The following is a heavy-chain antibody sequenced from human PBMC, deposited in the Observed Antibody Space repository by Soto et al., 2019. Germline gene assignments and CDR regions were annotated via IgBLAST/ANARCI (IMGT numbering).Heavy chain of an antibody. Sequence: QVQLQQWGAGLLKPSETLSLTCAVYGGSFSGYYWSWIRQPPGKGLEWIGEINHSGSTNYNPSLKSRVTISVDTSKNQFSLKLCSVTAADTAVYYCARVRRVRWQRNWFDPWGQGTLVTVSS. J-gene: IGHJ5*02. CDR3: ARVRRVRWQRNWFDP. CDR1: GGSFSGYY. CDR2: INHSGST. V-gene: IGHV4-34*01. D-gene: IGHD6-25*01.